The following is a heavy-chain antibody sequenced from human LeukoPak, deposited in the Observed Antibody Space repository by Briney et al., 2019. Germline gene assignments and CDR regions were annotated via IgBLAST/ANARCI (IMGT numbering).Heavy chain of an antibody. D-gene: IGHD1-26*01. V-gene: IGHV3-53*01. CDR3: ARGGSYLSAFDI. CDR1: GFTVSSNY. Sequence: PGGSLRLSCAASGFTVSSNYMSWVRQAPGKGLEWVSIIYSGGSTFYADSVKGRFTISRDNSKDTLYLQMNSLRAEDTAVYYCARGGSYLSAFDIWGQGTMVTVSS. CDR2: IYSGGST. J-gene: IGHJ3*02.